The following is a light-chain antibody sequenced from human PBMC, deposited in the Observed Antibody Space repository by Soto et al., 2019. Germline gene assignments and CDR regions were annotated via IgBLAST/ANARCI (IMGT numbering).Light chain of an antibody. J-gene: IGLJ1*01. V-gene: IGLV2-14*01. CDR3: SSYTSSSTYV. CDR2: DVS. CDR1: SSDVGGYNY. Sequence: SVLPQPASGSGFPGQAITISCTGNSSDVGGYNYVSWYQQHPGKAPKLMIYDVSSRPSGVSDRFSGSKSGNTASLTISGLQAEDEADYYCSSYTSSSTYVFGTGTKVTVL.